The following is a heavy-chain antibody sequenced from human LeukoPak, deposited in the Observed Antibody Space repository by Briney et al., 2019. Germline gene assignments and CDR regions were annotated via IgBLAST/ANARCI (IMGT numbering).Heavy chain of an antibody. CDR2: IKSKTDGGTT. D-gene: IGHD1-7*01. Sequence: GGSLRLSCATSGFTFSNAWMSWVRQAPGKGLEWVGRIKSKTDGGTTDYAAPVRGRFTISRDDSKNTLYLQMNSLKTEDTAVYYCTTEKIEYNWNYGYFDYWGQGTLVTVSS. V-gene: IGHV3-15*01. CDR1: GFTFSNAW. J-gene: IGHJ4*02. CDR3: TTEKIEYNWNYGYFDY.